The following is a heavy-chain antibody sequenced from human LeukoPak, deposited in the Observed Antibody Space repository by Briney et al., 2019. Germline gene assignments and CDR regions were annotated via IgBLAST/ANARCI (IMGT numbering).Heavy chain of an antibody. CDR1: GFSFSNYG. V-gene: IGHV3-21*01. CDR3: ARDPKYCSSTSCYDY. D-gene: IGHD2-2*01. CDR2: MSSSSSYI. Sequence: GRSLRLSCAASGFSFSNYGMHWVRQAPGKGLEWVSSMSSSSSYIYYADSVKGRFTISRDNAKNSLYLQMNSLRAEDTAVYYCARDPKYCSSTSCYDYWGQGTLVTVSS. J-gene: IGHJ4*02.